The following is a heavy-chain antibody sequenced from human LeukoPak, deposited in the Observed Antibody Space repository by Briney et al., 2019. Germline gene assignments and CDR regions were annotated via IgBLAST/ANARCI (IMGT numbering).Heavy chain of an antibody. CDR3: ASMSRDGYNLRY. D-gene: IGHD5-24*01. J-gene: IGHJ4*02. V-gene: IGHV3-30*01. CDR1: GFTFSSYA. CDR2: ISYDGSNK. Sequence: PGRSLRLSCAASGFTFSSYAMHWVRQAPGKGLEWVAVISYDGSNKYYADSVKGRFTISRDNSKNTLYLQMNSLRAEDTAVYYCASMSRDGYNLRYWGQGTPVTVSS.